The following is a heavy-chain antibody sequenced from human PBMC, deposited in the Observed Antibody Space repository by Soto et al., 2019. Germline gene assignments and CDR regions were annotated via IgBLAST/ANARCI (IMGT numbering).Heavy chain of an antibody. Sequence: EVQLVESGGGLVKPGGSLRLSCAASGFTFSSYRMNWVRQAPGKGLEWVSSISGGSSYIYYADSVKGRFTISRDNAKNSPYVQMNSLLAEDTAVYYCARGKGMDVWCQGTTVTVSS. CDR2: ISGGSSYI. V-gene: IGHV3-21*01. CDR3: ARGKGMDV. CDR1: GFTFSSYR. J-gene: IGHJ6*02.